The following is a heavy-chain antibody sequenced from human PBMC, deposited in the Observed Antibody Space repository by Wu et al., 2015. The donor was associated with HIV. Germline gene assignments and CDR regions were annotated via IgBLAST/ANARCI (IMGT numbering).Heavy chain of an antibody. V-gene: IGHV1-2*02. CDR3: ATSIAGAA. CDR2: IHPKSGDT. D-gene: IGHD6-6*01. CDR1: EYSFSIYY. Sequence: QVHLVQSGAEVKEPGASVKISCKTEYSFSIYYMHWVRQAPGQGPEWMGWIHPKSGDTNYAQKFQGRVAMTRDTSISTVYMEVRRLKSDDTAIFYCATSIAGAAWGQGTLVTVSS. J-gene: IGHJ4*01.